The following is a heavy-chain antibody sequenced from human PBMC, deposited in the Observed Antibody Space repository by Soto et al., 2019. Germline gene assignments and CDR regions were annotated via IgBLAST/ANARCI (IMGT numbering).Heavy chain of an antibody. J-gene: IGHJ6*02. CDR2: IYNSGST. CDR1: GGSISSYY. D-gene: IGHD3-3*01. CDR3: ARNFWSGHDGMDV. Sequence: PSETLSLTCTVSGGSISSYYWSWIRQPAGKGLEWIGHIYNSGSTNYNPSLKSRLTMSVDTSKNQFSLKLSSVTAADTAVYYCARNFWSGHDGMDVWGQGTTVTVSS. V-gene: IGHV4-4*07.